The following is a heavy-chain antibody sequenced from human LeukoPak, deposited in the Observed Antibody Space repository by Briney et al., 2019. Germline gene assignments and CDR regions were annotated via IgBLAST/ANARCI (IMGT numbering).Heavy chain of an antibody. CDR3: ARGRWELRAWDY. V-gene: IGHV3-21*01. Sequence: GGSLRLSCAASGFTFSSYSTNWVRQAPGKGLEWVSSISSSSSYIYYADSVKGRFTISRDNAKNSLYLQMNSLRAEDTAVYYCARGRWELRAWDYWGQGTLVTVSS. J-gene: IGHJ4*02. CDR1: GFTFSSYS. D-gene: IGHD1-26*01. CDR2: ISSSSSYI.